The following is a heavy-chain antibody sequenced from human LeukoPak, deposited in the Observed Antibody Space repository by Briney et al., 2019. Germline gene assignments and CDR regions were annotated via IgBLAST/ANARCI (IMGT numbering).Heavy chain of an antibody. V-gene: IGHV3-9*03. J-gene: IGHJ3*02. D-gene: IGHD6-13*01. CDR1: GFTFDDYA. CDR2: ISWNGGSI. Sequence: PGRSLRLSCAASGFTFDDYAMHWVRQAPGKGLEWVSGISWNGGSIGYADSVKGRFTISRDNAKNSLYLQMNSLRAEDMALYYCAKVSSSPYLVCDAFDIWGQGTMVTVSS. CDR3: AKVSSSPYLVCDAFDI.